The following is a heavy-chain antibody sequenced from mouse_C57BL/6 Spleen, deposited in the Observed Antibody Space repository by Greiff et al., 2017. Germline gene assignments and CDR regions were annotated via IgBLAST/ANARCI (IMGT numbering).Heavy chain of an antibody. CDR2: IHPNSGST. CDR1: GYTFTSYW. CDR3: ARLLRSYFDY. V-gene: IGHV1-64*01. Sequence: QVQLQQPGAELVKPGASVKLSCKASGYTFTSYWMHWVKQRPGQGLEWIGLIHPNSGSTNYNEKFKSKATLTVDKSSSPAYMQLSSLTSEDAAVYYCARLLRSYFDYWGKGTTLTVSS. J-gene: IGHJ2*01. D-gene: IGHD1-1*01.